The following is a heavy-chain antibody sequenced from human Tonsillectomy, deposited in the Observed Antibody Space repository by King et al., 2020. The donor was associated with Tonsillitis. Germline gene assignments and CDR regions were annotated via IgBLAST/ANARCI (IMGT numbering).Heavy chain of an antibody. CDR2: INPNSGGT. J-gene: IGHJ4*02. CDR1: GYTFTGYY. CDR3: AKDQDDYEEDY. Sequence: QLVQSGAEVKKPGASVKVSCKASGYTFTGYYIHWVRQAPGEGLEWMAWINPNSGGTNYAQKFQGRVTVSRDTSINTAYMGLSGLKSDDTAVYYCAKDQDDYEEDYWGQGTLVTVSS. V-gene: IGHV1-2*02. D-gene: IGHD4/OR15-4a*01.